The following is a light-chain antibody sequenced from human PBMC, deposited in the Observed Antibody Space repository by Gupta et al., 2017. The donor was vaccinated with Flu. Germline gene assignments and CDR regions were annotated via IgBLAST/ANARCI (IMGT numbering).Light chain of an antibody. J-gene: IGLJ1*01. CDR2: GNH. V-gene: IGLV1-44*01. CDR1: SSNIGRYT. Sequence: QSVLAQPPSASGTSGQRVTISCSGSSSNIGRYTVNWYQQVPGTAPKLLIYGNHQRPSGVPVRFSGSKSGTSASLAISGLQSEDEADYYCAARDDSMNGNYVFGTGTEVTVL. CDR3: AARDDSMNGNYV.